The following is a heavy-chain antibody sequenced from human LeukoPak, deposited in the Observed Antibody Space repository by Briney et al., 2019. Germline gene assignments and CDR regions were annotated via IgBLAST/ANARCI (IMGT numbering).Heavy chain of an antibody. CDR1: GFTFSSSA. V-gene: IGHV3-23*01. CDR3: ARDGTQWEPRDY. CDR2: ISASGGST. J-gene: IGHJ4*02. Sequence: GGSLRLSCAASGFTFSSSAMSWVRQVPGKGLEWVSGISASGGSTYYADSVRGRFTISRDNSKNTLYVQMNSLRDEDTAVYYCARDGTQWEPRDYWGQGTLVTVSS. D-gene: IGHD1-26*01.